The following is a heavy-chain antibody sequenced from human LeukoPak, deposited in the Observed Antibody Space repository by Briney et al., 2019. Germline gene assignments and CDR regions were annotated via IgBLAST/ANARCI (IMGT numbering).Heavy chain of an antibody. CDR1: GYTLTELS. CDR2: FDPEDGET. CDR3: ATSAYYDILTGYYPQAQPFDY. D-gene: IGHD3-9*01. J-gene: IGHJ4*02. V-gene: IGHV1-24*01. Sequence: WASVKVSCKVSGYTLTELSMHWVRQAPGKGLEWMGGFDPEDGETIYAQKFQGRVTMTEDTSTDTAYMELSSLRSEDTAVYYCATSAYYDILTGYYPQAQPFDYWGQGTLVTVSS.